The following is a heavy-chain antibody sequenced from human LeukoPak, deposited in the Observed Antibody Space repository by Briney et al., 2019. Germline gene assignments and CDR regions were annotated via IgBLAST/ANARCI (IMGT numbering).Heavy chain of an antibody. CDR1: GFTFSSYG. Sequence: GGSLRLSCAASGFTFSSYGMHWVRQAPGKGLEWVAVISYDGSNKYYADSVKGRFTISRDNAKNSLYLQMNSLRAEDTAVYYCVREGVYYFDYWGQGSLVTVSS. CDR3: VREGVYYFDY. J-gene: IGHJ4*02. CDR2: ISYDGSNK. D-gene: IGHD3-10*01. V-gene: IGHV3-30*03.